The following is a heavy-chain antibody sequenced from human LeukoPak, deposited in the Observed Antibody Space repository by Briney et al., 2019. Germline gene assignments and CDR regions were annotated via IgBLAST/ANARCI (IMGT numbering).Heavy chain of an antibody. J-gene: IGHJ4*02. CDR1: GYSLTSYW. V-gene: IGHV5-51*01. CDR3: ARRVTMVRGVTAFDY. D-gene: IGHD3-10*01. CDR2: IYPGGSDT. Sequence: GGSLKIPCKGSGYSLTSYWIGWVRQMPGKGLEWMWIIYPGGSDTRYSPSFQGQVTISADKSISTAYLQWSSLKASDTAMYYCARRVTMVRGVTAFDYWGQGTLVTVSS.